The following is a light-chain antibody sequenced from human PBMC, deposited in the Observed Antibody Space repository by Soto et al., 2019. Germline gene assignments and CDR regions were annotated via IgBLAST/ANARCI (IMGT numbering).Light chain of an antibody. J-gene: IGKJ1*01. CDR1: QSIGKD. CDR3: QQYSNWPRT. CDR2: GAS. Sequence: EIVMTQSPVTLSVSPGDGATLSCWASQSIGKDVAWYQQRPGQAPRLLIYGASTRSPGIPARFSGSGSGTDFTLTISGLLSEDFALYYCQQYSNWPRTFGRGTNV. V-gene: IGKV3-15*01.